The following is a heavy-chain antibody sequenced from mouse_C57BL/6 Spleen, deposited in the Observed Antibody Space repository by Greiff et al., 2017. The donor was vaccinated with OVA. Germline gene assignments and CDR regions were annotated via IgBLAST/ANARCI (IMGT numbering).Heavy chain of an antibody. J-gene: IGHJ4*01. Sequence: QVQLQQSGAELVRPGSSVKLSCKASGYTFTSYWMHWVKQRPIQGLEWIGNIDPSDSETHYNQKFKDKATLTVDKSSSTAYMQHSSLTSEDSAVYYSARSNYGSPYAMDYWGQGTSVTVSS. CDR1: GYTFTSYW. CDR2: IDPSDSET. CDR3: ARSNYGSPYAMDY. D-gene: IGHD1-1*01. V-gene: IGHV1-52*01.